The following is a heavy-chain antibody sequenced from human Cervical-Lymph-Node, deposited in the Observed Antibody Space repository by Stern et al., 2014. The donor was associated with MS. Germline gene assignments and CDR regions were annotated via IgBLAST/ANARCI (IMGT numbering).Heavy chain of an antibody. CDR1: GYTFTDYY. D-gene: IGHD3-10*02. J-gene: IGHJ6*02. CDR3: ARDLYGGARSDAMDV. Sequence: QVQLVQSGAEVKKPGASVKVSCKASGYTFTDYYVNWVRQAPGEGLEWMGVINPRGDSTSYAQKFQGRVTMTRDMSTRTVYMELSSLGSDDTAVYFCARDLYGGARSDAMDVWGQGTTVIVSS. CDR2: INPRGDST. V-gene: IGHV1-46*01.